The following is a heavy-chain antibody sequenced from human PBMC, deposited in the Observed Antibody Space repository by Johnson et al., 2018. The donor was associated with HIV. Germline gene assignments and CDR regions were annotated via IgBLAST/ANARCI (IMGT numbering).Heavy chain of an antibody. D-gene: IGHD5-12*01. J-gene: IGHJ3*02. Sequence: VQLVVSGGGLVKPGGSLRLSCAVSGFTFTNAWMSWVRQAPGRGLEWVGRIKSKTDGGTTDYAAPVKGRFTISRDDSKNTLYLQMNSLKTEDTAVYYCTTGLSSGKGAFDIWGQGTMVTVSS. V-gene: IGHV3-15*01. CDR1: GFTFTNAW. CDR2: IKSKTDGGTT. CDR3: TTGLSSGKGAFDI.